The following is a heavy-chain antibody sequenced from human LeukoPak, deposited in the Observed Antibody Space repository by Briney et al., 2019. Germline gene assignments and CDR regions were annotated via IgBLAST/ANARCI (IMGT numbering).Heavy chain of an antibody. V-gene: IGHV4-4*08. Sequence: GSLRLSCAASGFTFSSYAMSWVRQAPGKGLEWIGRIYTSGSTNYNPSLKSRVTISVDTPKNQFSLKLSSVTAADTAVYYCARATEGRLFDYWGQGTLVTVSS. J-gene: IGHJ4*02. CDR2: IYTSGST. CDR1: GFTFSSYA. CDR3: ARATEGRLFDY.